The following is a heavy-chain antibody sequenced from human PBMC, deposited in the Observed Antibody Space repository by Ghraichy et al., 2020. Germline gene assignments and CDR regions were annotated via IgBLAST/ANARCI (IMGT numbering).Heavy chain of an antibody. J-gene: IGHJ6*02. CDR1: GFTFSDYD. D-gene: IGHD6-13*01. Sequence: LSLTCAASGFTFSDYDMNWVRQAPGRGLEWVSYISRSSSHRYFADSVKGRFTISRDNAQNSLYLQMNSLRAEDTAVYYCARDDAATARSSGMDVWGQGTTVTVSS. CDR3: ARDDAATARSSGMDV. V-gene: IGHV3-21*01. CDR2: ISRSSSHR.